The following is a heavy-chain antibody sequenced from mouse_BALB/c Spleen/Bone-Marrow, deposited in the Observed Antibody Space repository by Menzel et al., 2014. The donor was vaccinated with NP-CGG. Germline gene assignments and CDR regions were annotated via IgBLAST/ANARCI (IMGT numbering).Heavy chain of an antibody. D-gene: IGHD1-1*01. J-gene: IGHJ2*01. Sequence: EVQRVESGPELEKPGASVKISCKASGYSFTGYNMNWVKQSNGESLEWIGNIDPYYGGTSFNQKFKGKATLTVDKSSSTAYMQLKSQTSEDSAVYYCARGYGNSYIYYFDYWGQGTALTVFS. CDR1: GYSFTGYN. CDR3: ARGYGNSYIYYFDY. CDR2: IDPYYGGT. V-gene: IGHV1-39*01.